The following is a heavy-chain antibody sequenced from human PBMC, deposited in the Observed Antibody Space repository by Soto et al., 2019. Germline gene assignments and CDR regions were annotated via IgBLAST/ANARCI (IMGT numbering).Heavy chain of an antibody. D-gene: IGHD4-17*01. J-gene: IGHJ5*02. CDR2: IYTSGST. Sequence: XTLSLTGTVSGGSVSSYEWSWIRQPAGKGLEWIGRIYTSGSTNYNPSLKSRVTMSVETSKNKFSLKLSSVNAAETALYYCARDYSGTYDYEVWFAPWGQGTLGTVSS. CDR1: GGSVSSYE. V-gene: IGHV4-4*07. CDR3: ARDYSGTYDYEVWFAP.